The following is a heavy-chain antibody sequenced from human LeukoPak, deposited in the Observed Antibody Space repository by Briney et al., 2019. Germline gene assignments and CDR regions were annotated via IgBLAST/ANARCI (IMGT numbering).Heavy chain of an antibody. J-gene: IGHJ4*02. V-gene: IGHV3-7*01. CDR2: IKQDGSEK. CDR3: ARDRYWNYFSYSPFDY. Sequence: GGSLRLSCAACGFTFSIYWMSWVRQAPGKGLEWVANIKQDGSEKYYVDSVKGRFTISRDNAKNSLYLQMNSLRAEDTAVYYCARDRYWNYFSYSPFDYWGQGTLVTVSS. D-gene: IGHD1-7*01. CDR1: GFTFSIYW.